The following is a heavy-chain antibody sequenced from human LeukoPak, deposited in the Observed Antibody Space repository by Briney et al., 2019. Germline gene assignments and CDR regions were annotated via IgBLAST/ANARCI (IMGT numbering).Heavy chain of an antibody. CDR1: GFTFSSYS. CDR2: ISSSSSYI. V-gene: IGHV3-21*01. J-gene: IGHJ5*02. Sequence: PGGSLRLSCAASGFTFSSYSMNWVRQAPGKGLEWVSSISSSSSYIYYADSVKGRFTISRDNAKNSLYLQMNSLRAEDTAVYYCVRGCYYDSSGYLDWFDPWGQGTLVTVSS. D-gene: IGHD3-22*01. CDR3: VRGCYYDSSGYLDWFDP.